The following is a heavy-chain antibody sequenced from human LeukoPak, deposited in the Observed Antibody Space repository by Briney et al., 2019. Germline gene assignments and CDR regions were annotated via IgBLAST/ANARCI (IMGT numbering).Heavy chain of an antibody. D-gene: IGHD6-13*01. J-gene: IGHJ4*02. V-gene: IGHV1-46*01. CDR3: ARDFVMVWSLAAADTAGDY. Sequence: GASVKVSCKASGYTFTSYYMHWVRQAPGQGLEWMGIINPSGGSTSYAQKFQGRVTMTRDTSTSTVYVELSSLRSEDTAVYYCARDFVMVWSLAAADTAGDYWGQGTLVTVSS. CDR1: GYTFTSYY. CDR2: INPSGGST.